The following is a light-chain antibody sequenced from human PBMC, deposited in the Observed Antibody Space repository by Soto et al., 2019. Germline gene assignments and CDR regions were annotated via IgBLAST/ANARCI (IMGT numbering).Light chain of an antibody. V-gene: IGKV1-5*03. CDR1: QSINSL. J-gene: IGKJ1*01. Sequence: DIQMTQSPSMLSASVGDRVTMTCRASQSINSLLAWYQQKPGKAPKLLIYEASSLESGVPSRFSGSGSGTEFTLTISCLQPDDFATYYCKQYSTYKMFGQGTKVDIK. CDR3: KQYSTYKM. CDR2: EAS.